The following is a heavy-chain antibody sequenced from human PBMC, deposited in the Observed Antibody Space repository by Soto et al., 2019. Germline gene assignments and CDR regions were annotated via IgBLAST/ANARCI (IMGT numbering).Heavy chain of an antibody. CDR3: ARGDTPNRFDP. CDR2: IYYSGST. J-gene: IGHJ5*02. Sequence: SETLSLTCAVYGGXFSSYYWSWIRQPPGKGLEWIGDIYYSGSTNYNPSLKSRVTISVDTSKNQFSLKLSSVTAADTAVYYCARGDTPNRFDPWGQGTLVTVSS. D-gene: IGHD2-2*02. V-gene: IGHV4-59*08. CDR1: GGXFSSYY.